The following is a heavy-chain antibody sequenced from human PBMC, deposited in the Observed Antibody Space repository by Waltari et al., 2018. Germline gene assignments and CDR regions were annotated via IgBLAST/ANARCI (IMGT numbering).Heavy chain of an antibody. Sequence: QLQLQESGPGLVKPSETLSLTCTVSGGSISSSSYYWGWIRQPPGKGLEWIGGIYYSGSTYYNPSLKSRVTISVDTSKNQFSLKLSSVTAADTAVYYCATGLLGSSSGWYFDYWGQGTLVTVSS. CDR1: GGSISSSSYY. CDR3: ATGLLGSSSGWYFDY. V-gene: IGHV4-39*07. CDR2: IYYSGST. D-gene: IGHD6-19*01. J-gene: IGHJ4*02.